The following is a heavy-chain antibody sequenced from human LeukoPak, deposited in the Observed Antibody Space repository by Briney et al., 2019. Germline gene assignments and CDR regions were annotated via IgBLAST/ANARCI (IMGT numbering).Heavy chain of an antibody. D-gene: IGHD2/OR15-2a*01. CDR3: VRHISTNTGYFDS. V-gene: IGHV4-39*01. J-gene: IGHJ4*02. CDR1: GASINSHSYY. Sequence: SETLSLTCTVSGASINSHSYYWGWIRQAPGKGLEWIGSVYYDGTSYSNPSLTSRAAVFVDTSRDQFSLDLGFVTAADTALYYCVRHISTNTGYFDSCGQGILVSVSS. CDR2: VYYDGTS.